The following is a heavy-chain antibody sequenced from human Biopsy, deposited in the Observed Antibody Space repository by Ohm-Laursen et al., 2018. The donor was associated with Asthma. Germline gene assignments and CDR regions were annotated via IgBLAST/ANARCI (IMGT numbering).Heavy chain of an antibody. D-gene: IGHD1-1*01. V-gene: IGHV3-30*01. CDR2: ISKDASTQ. CDR1: GFSFSNFA. Sequence: SLRLSCAASGFSFSNFAIHWVRQAPGKGLEWVGIISKDASTQDYADSVKGRFTMARDNSKNTLDLQMNSLREEDTAVYYCVRDGTDDAFDIWGQGTVVSVSS. J-gene: IGHJ3*02. CDR3: VRDGTDDAFDI.